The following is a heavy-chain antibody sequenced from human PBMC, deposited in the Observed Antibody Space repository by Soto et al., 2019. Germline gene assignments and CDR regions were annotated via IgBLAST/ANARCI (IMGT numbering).Heavy chain of an antibody. CDR3: ARAVVTNYYYGMDV. D-gene: IGHD2-15*01. V-gene: IGHV4-31*03. CDR1: GGSISSGGYY. J-gene: IGHJ6*02. Sequence: PSETLSLTCTVSGGSISSGGYYWSWIRQHPGKGLEWIGYIYYSGSTYYNPSLKSRVTISVDTSKNQFSLKLSSVTAADTAVYYCARAVVTNYYYGMDVWGQGTTVTVSS. CDR2: IYYSGST.